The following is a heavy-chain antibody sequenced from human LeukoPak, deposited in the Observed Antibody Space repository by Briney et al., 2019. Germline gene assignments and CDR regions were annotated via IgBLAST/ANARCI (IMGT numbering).Heavy chain of an antibody. CDR1: GGIFSTSA. Sequence: SVKVSCKTSGGIFSTSAITWVRQAPGQGLEWMGRIIPVLNITTYAQRFQGRVTITADTSTSTVYMELSSLRSEETAVYYCARDQGLTAPPPYGLDVWGQGTTVIVSS. V-gene: IGHV1-69*04. J-gene: IGHJ6*02. CDR2: IIPVLNIT. CDR3: ARDQGLTAPPPYGLDV. D-gene: IGHD5-18*01.